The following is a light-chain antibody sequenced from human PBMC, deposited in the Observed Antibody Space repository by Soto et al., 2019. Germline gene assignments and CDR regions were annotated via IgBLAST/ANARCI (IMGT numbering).Light chain of an antibody. Sequence: EISLTHSPSTLSASVGDRVTITCRASQSISSWLARYQQKPGKAPKLLIYDASSLESGVPSRFSGSGSGTEFTLTISSLQPDDFATYYCQQYTSYSRTSGQGIKVDIK. CDR1: QSISSW. V-gene: IGKV1-5*01. CDR2: DAS. J-gene: IGKJ1*01. CDR3: QQYTSYSRT.